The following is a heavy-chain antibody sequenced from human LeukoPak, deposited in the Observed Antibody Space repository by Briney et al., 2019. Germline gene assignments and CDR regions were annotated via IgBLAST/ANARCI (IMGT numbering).Heavy chain of an antibody. V-gene: IGHV3-7*04. J-gene: IGHJ4*02. Sequence: GGSLRLSCATSGFTFSSYWMSWVRQAPGKGLEWVADIKEDGSEKYYVDSVKGRFTISRDNAKNSLYLQMNSLRAEDTAVYYCARGKTGMDYWGQGTLVTVSS. CDR2: IKEDGSEK. CDR3: ARGKTGMDY. CDR1: GFTFSSYW. D-gene: IGHD1-1*01.